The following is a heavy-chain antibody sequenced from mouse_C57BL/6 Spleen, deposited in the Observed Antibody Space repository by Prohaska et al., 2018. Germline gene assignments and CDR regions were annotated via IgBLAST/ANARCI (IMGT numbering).Heavy chain of an antibody. V-gene: IGHV2-2*01. J-gene: IGHJ2*01. D-gene: IGHD3-2*02. CDR2: IWSGGST. CDR3: ARGGSGPYYFDY. Sequence: VHGVRQSPGKGLEWLGVIWSGGSTDYNAAFISRLSISKDNSKSQVFFKMNSLQADDTAIYYCARGGSGPYYFDYWGQGTTLTVSS.